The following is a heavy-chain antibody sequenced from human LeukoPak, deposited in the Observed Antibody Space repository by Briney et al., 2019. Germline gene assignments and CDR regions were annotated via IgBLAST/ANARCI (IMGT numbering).Heavy chain of an antibody. Sequence: SETLSLTCTVSGGSMNINNYYWAWIRQSPGKGLEWLGSIYYTGTTYYNPSLDHRVTISVDTSKNQFSLRLSFVTGADTAVYYCARDSIRVQPGTTPWGQGILVTVSS. CDR3: ARDSIRVQPGTTP. V-gene: IGHV4-39*07. CDR1: GGSMNINNYY. CDR2: IYYTGTT. D-gene: IGHD1-1*01. J-gene: IGHJ5*02.